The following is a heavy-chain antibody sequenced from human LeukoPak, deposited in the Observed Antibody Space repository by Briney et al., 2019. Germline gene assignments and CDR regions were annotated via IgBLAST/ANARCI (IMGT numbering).Heavy chain of an antibody. Sequence: SQTLSLTCTVSGGSFSSGGYYWSWIRQHPGKGLEWIGYIYYSGSTYYNPSLKSRVTISVDTSKNQCSLKLSSVTAAETAVYYCARAGWEQLEFFDYWGQGTLVTVSS. V-gene: IGHV4-31*03. D-gene: IGHD6-6*01. CDR2: IYYSGST. CDR1: GGSFSSGGYY. J-gene: IGHJ4*02. CDR3: ARAGWEQLEFFDY.